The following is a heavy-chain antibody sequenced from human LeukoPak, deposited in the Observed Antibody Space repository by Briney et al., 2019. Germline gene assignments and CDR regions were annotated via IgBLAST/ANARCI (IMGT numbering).Heavy chain of an antibody. Sequence: GESLKISCKGSGYSFTSYWIGWVRQMPGKGLEWMGIIYPGDSDTRYSPSFQVQVTISADKSISTAYLQWSSLKASDPAMYYCARRGIAVAGHFDYWGQGTLVTVSS. D-gene: IGHD6-19*01. CDR1: GYSFTSYW. J-gene: IGHJ4*02. CDR2: IYPGDSDT. V-gene: IGHV5-51*01. CDR3: ARRGIAVAGHFDY.